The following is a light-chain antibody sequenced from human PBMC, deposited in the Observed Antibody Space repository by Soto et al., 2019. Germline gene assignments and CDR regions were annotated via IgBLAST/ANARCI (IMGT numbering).Light chain of an antibody. CDR3: QQANSFPIT. CDR1: QGISTW. V-gene: IGKV1-12*01. J-gene: IGKJ5*01. Sequence: EIQMTQSPSSVSASVGDRVTITCRASQGISTWLAWYQQKAGKAPNLLIYGASNLHSGVPSRFSGSGSGTNFTLTISSLQPEDFATYYCQQANSFPITFGQGTRRRL. CDR2: GAS.